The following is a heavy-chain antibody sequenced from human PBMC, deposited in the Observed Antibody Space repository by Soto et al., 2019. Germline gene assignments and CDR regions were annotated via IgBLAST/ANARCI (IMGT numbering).Heavy chain of an antibody. CDR2: INHSGST. J-gene: IGHJ6*02. V-gene: IGHV4-34*01. CDR3: ASFWGYSYGYTPYYSCSDREV. CDR1: GGSFSGYY. D-gene: IGHD5-18*01. Sequence: PSETLSLTCAVYGGSFSGYYWSWIRQPPGKGLEWIGEINHSGSTNYNPSLKSRVPISVDTSKNQFSLKLSSVTAADTAVYYCASFWGYSYGYTPYYSCSDREVLGRGNTGTLSS.